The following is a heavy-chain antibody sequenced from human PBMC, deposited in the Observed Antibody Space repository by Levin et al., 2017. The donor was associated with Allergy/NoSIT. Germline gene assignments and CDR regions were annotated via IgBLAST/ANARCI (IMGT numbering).Heavy chain of an antibody. CDR3: TSGPLAN. V-gene: IGHV3-48*04. CDR1: GFNFEAYG. CDR2: ISSSGSPT. Sequence: GSLRLSCAASGFNFEAYGMNWVRQAPGKGLEWVSHISSSGSPTYYADSVRGRFIISRDNTKRSLYLQMNSLRAEDTGVYYCTSGPLANWGQGTLVNVSS. J-gene: IGHJ4*02.